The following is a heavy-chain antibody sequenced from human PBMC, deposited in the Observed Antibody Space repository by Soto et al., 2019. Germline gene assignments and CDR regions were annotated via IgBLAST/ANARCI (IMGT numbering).Heavy chain of an antibody. CDR2: INAGNGNT. J-gene: IGHJ4*02. CDR3: ARDSSFNDILTGYYSELDY. V-gene: IGHV1-3*01. CDR1: GYTFTSYA. Sequence: ASVKVSWKASGYTFTSYAMHWVRQAPGQRLEWMGWINAGNGNTKYSQKFQGRVTITRDTSASTAYMEQSSLRSEDTAVYYCARDSSFNDILTGYYSELDYWGQRTLVTGSS. D-gene: IGHD3-9*01.